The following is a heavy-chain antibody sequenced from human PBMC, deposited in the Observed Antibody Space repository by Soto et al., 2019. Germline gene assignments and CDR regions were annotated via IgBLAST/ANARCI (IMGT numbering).Heavy chain of an antibody. D-gene: IGHD3-3*01. V-gene: IGHV4-59*01. Sequence: SETLSLTCTVSGGSISSYYWSWFRHPPGKGLEWIGYIYYSGSTNYNPSLKSRVTISVDTSKNQFSLKLSSVTAADTAVYYCARAPIYDFWSGYYTESVYWGQGTLVSLSS. CDR2: IYYSGST. CDR1: GGSISSYY. CDR3: ARAPIYDFWSGYYTESVY. J-gene: IGHJ4*02.